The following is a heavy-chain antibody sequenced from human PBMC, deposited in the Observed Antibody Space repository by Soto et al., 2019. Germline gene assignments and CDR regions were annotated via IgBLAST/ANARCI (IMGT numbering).Heavy chain of an antibody. J-gene: IGHJ4*02. CDR2: VANDGSNQ. CDR1: GFTFSSYG. D-gene: IGHD6-13*01. Sequence: QVQLVESGGGVVQPGRSLRLSCAASGFTFSSYGMQWVRQSPGEGPEWVAIVANDGSNQYYAESVKGRFTISRDNSKTTVFLGMDSLRPEDTAVYYCARSSGGSSWYSPDYWGQGTLVTVSS. V-gene: IGHV3-30*03. CDR3: ARSSGGSSWYSPDY.